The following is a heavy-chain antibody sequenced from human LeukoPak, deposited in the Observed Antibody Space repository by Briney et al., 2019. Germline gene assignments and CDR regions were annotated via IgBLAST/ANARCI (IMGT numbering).Heavy chain of an antibody. CDR1: GFTFSSYW. Sequence: GGSLRLSCAASGFTFSSYWMHWVRQAPGKGLVWVSRINSDGSSTSYADSVKGRFTISRDNAKNTLYLQMNSLRAEDTAVYYCAKDPVTTVVNFWFDPWGQGTLVTVSS. CDR3: AKDPVTTVVNFWFDP. J-gene: IGHJ5*02. D-gene: IGHD4-23*01. V-gene: IGHV3-74*01. CDR2: INSDGSST.